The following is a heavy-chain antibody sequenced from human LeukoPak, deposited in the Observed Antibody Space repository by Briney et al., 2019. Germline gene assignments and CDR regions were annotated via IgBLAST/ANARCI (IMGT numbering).Heavy chain of an antibody. D-gene: IGHD5-24*01. Sequence: GGSLRLSCAGSGFTVSSNHMSWVRQAPGKGLEWVSIIYSGGSTYYADSVKGRFTISRDNSENTLYLQMSSLRGEDTAVYYCARVGSYKFDYWGQGTLVTVSS. CDR1: GFTVSSNH. V-gene: IGHV3-53*01. J-gene: IGHJ4*02. CDR2: IYSGGST. CDR3: ARVGSYKFDY.